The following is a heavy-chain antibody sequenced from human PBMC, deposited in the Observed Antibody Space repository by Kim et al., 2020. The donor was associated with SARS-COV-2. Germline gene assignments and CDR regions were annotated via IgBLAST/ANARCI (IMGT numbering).Heavy chain of an antibody. V-gene: IGHV7-4-1*02. Sequence: PTYAQCFTGRFVFSLDTSVSTAYLQISSLKAEDTAVYYCARDLGEQPNDYWGQGTLVTVSS. CDR2: P. CDR3: ARDLGEQPNDY. J-gene: IGHJ4*02. D-gene: IGHD3-16*01.